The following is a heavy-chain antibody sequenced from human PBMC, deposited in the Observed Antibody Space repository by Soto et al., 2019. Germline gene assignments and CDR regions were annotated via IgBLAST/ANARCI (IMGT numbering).Heavy chain of an antibody. V-gene: IGHV1-18*01. D-gene: IGHD3-3*01. Sequence: GASAKVSCKASGYTCTSYGMSWVRQAPGQGREWMGWISAYNSNTNYAQKLQGRVTMTTDTSTSTAYMELRSLRSDDTAVYYCARDGSSDFWSGYADSYYFDSWGQGTLVTVSS. CDR2: ISAYNSNT. J-gene: IGHJ4*02. CDR1: GYTCTSYG. CDR3: ARDGSSDFWSGYADSYYFDS.